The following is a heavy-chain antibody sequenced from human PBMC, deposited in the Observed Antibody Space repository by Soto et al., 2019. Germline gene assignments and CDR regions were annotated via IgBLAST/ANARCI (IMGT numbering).Heavy chain of an antibody. CDR1: GFTFSSYG. Sequence: QVQLVESGGGVVQPGRSLRLSCAASGFTFSSYGMHWVRQAPGKGLEWVAVIWYDGSNKYYADSVKGRFTISRDNSKNTLYLQMNSLRAEDTAVYYCASEAVGATTPNWFDLWGQGTLVTVSS. J-gene: IGHJ5*02. D-gene: IGHD1-26*01. CDR2: IWYDGSNK. V-gene: IGHV3-33*01. CDR3: ASEAVGATTPNWFDL.